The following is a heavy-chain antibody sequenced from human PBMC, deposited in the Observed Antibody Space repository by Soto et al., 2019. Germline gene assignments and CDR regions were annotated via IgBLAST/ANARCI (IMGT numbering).Heavy chain of an antibody. CDR3: ATPPPLRGDMITNINFDF. CDR2: ISAYNGNT. D-gene: IGHD3-10*01. Sequence: ASVKVSCRASGYTFTSYGISWVRHAPGQGLEWMGWISAYNGNTNYAQKLQGRVTMTTDTSTSTAYMELSSLRSDDTAVYYCATPPPLRGDMITNINFDFWGQGTPVTVSS. V-gene: IGHV1-18*04. J-gene: IGHJ4*02. CDR1: GYTFTSYG.